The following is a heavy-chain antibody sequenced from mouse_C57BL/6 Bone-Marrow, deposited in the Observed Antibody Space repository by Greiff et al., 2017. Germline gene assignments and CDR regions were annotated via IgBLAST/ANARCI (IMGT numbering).Heavy chain of an antibody. J-gene: IGHJ2*01. V-gene: IGHV1-81*01. CDR2: IYPRSGNT. CDR3: ANLDSSVHFDY. CDR1: GYTFTSYG. Sequence: VQLVESGAELARPGASVKLSCKASGYTFTSYGISWVKQSTGQGLEWIGEIYPRSGNTYYNEKFKGKATLTADKSSSTAYMELRSLTSEDSAVYFCANLDSSVHFDYWGQGTTLTVSS. D-gene: IGHD3-2*02.